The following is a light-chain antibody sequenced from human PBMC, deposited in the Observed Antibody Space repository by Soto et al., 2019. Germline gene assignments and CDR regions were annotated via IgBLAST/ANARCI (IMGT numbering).Light chain of an antibody. V-gene: IGKV3-20*01. J-gene: IGKJ1*01. CDR2: GAS. CDR1: QSINSNY. Sequence: EIVLTQSPGTLSLSPGERATLSCRASQSINSNYLAWYQQKPGQGPRPLMYGASSRATGIPDRFSGSASGTDFTLTISRLEPEDFAVYYCQQYDSSPPTFGQGTKVEIK. CDR3: QQYDSSPPT.